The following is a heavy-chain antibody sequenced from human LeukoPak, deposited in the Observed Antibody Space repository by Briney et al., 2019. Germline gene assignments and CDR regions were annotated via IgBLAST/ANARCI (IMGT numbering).Heavy chain of an antibody. D-gene: IGHD6-13*01. Sequence: GSLSLSCAAYGFTFTAYAMSWVRQAPGKVLEWVAGISDSGDGTYNAEPVKGRFTISEDNYKNTVFLRMNSLRADDTAKYCCAKDKAPGSWHTPSDFWGQGTLVTVSS. J-gene: IGHJ4*02. V-gene: IGHV3-23*01. CDR2: ISDSGDGT. CDR1: GFTFTAYA. CDR3: AKDKAPGSWHTPSDF.